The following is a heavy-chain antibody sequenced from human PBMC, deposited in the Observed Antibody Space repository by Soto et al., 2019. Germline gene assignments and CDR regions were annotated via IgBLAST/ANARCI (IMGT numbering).Heavy chain of an antibody. CDR3: ARGWISEATIINYYYYMDV. Sequence: ASVKVSCKASGYTFTGYYMHWVRQATGQGLEWMGWMNPNSGNTGYAQKFQGRVTMTRNTSISTAYMEPSSLRSEDTAVYYCARGWISEATIINYYYYMDVWGKGTTVTVSS. CDR1: GYTFTGYY. V-gene: IGHV1-8*02. CDR2: MNPNSGNT. D-gene: IGHD5-12*01. J-gene: IGHJ6*03.